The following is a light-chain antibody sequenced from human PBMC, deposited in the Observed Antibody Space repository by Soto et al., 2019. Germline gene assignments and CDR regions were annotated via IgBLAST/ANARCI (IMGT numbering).Light chain of an antibody. J-gene: IGKJ1*01. CDR2: KAS. Sequence: DIPMTQSPSTLSASVGDRVTITCRASQSISSWLAWYQQKPGKAPELLIYKASSLESGVPSRFSCSGSGTEFTLTLSILQPDDVATDYYQHLRAFGQGTKVVIK. CDR1: QSISSW. CDR3: QHLRA. V-gene: IGKV1-5*03.